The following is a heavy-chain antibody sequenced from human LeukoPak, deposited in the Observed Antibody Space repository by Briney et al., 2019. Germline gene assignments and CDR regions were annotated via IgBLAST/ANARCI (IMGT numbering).Heavy chain of an antibody. CDR1: GYIFTTYW. J-gene: IGHJ6*02. V-gene: IGHV5-51*01. Sequence: GESLKISCKASGYIFTTYWIGWVRQMPGKGLEWMGIIYPGDSDIRYSPSFQGQVTISADKSISTAYLQWSSLKASDTAMYYCARLGGSGSYNTDYYYYGMDVWGQGTTVTVSS. D-gene: IGHD3-10*01. CDR3: ARLGGSGSYNTDYYYYGMDV. CDR2: IYPGDSDI.